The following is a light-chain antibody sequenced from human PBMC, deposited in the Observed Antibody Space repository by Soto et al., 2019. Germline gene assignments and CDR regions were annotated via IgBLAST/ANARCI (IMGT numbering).Light chain of an antibody. J-gene: IGLJ2*01. CDR2: NTN. CDR1: TSNIGTNT. Sequence: QSALTPPHSASGTPGQRVTISCSGSTSNIGTNTVNWYQQFPGSAPQLLLYNTNQRPSGVPGRFSGSKSGTSASLAISGLQSEDEADYYCAAWDGSLDVVLFGGGTKVTVL. CDR3: AAWDGSLDVVL. V-gene: IGLV1-44*01.